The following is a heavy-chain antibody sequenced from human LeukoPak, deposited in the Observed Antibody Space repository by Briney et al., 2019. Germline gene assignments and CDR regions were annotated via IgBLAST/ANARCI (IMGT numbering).Heavy chain of an antibody. J-gene: IGHJ2*01. CDR1: GFTFSSYA. CDR3: ARNGVVGATDYWYFDL. D-gene: IGHD1-26*01. CDR2: ISYDGSNK. V-gene: IGHV3-30-3*01. Sequence: PGGSLRLSCAASGFTFSSYAMHWVRQAPGKGLEWVAVISYDGSNKYYADSVKGRFTISRDNSKNTLYLQMNSLRAEDTAVYYCARNGVVGATDYWYFDLWGRGTLVTVSP.